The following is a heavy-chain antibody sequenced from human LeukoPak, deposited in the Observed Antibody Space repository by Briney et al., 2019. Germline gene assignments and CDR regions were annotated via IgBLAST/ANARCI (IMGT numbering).Heavy chain of an antibody. CDR1: GFTFSDYY. D-gene: IGHD3-10*01. CDR3: ARVLLWFGELSDLCFDY. V-gene: IGHV3-11*06. Sequence: PGGSLRLSCAASGFTFSDYYMSWIRQAPGKGLEWVSYISSSSSYTNYADSVKGRFTISRDNAKNSLYLQMNSLRAEDTAVYYCARVLLWFGELSDLCFDYWGQGTLVTVSP. CDR2: ISSSSSYT. J-gene: IGHJ4*02.